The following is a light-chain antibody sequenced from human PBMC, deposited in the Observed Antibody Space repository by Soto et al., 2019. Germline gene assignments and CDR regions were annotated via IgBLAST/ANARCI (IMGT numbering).Light chain of an antibody. CDR1: QSISSW. J-gene: IGKJ1*01. CDR2: DAS. CDR3: QQYNSYPWT. V-gene: IGKV1-5*01. Sequence: DIQMTQSPSTLSASVGDRVSITCRAGQSISSWLAWYQQKPGKAPKLLIYDASSLQNGVPSRFRGAESGTEFTLPISSLQPDDFAVYYYQQYNSYPWTFGQGTKVEIK.